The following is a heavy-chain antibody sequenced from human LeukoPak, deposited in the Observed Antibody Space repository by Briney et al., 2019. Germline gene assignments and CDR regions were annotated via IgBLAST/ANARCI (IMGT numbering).Heavy chain of an antibody. V-gene: IGHV5-51*01. D-gene: IGHD1-26*01. Sequence: GESLRISCKASGYIFTNYWIGWVRQMPGKGLEWMGIIYPGDSDTRYSPSFQGQVTISADKSISTAYLQWSSLKASDTAMYYCARDGASYYRGDYFDYWGQGTLVTVSS. CDR1: GYIFTNYW. CDR2: IYPGDSDT. CDR3: ARDGASYYRGDYFDY. J-gene: IGHJ4*02.